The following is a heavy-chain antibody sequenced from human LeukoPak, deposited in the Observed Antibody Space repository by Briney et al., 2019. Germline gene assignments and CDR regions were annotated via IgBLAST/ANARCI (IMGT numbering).Heavy chain of an antibody. CDR1: GFTFSSYS. Sequence: PGGSLRLSCAASGFTFSSYSMNWVRQAPGKGLEWVSAIGGSGRSTYYADSVRGRFTISRDNSKNTLYLQMNSLRAEDTAVYYCARGSEERLDYWGQGTLVTVSS. J-gene: IGHJ4*02. D-gene: IGHD5-24*01. CDR3: ARGSEERLDY. CDR2: IGGSGRST. V-gene: IGHV3-23*01.